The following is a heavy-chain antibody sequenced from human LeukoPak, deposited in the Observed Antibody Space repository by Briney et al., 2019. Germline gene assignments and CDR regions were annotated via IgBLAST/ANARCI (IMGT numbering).Heavy chain of an antibody. D-gene: IGHD3-22*01. Sequence: GESLKISCQGLGYMFGSYWIAWVLQMPGTGLEWMGMIYPGDSETRYSPSFQGQVTISADKSISTAFLQWSSLAASDTALYYCARREDYYDTSGYPTYYFDYWGQGTLVTVSS. CDR2: IYPGDSET. CDR3: ARREDYYDTSGYPTYYFDY. J-gene: IGHJ4*02. V-gene: IGHV5-51*01. CDR1: GYMFGSYW.